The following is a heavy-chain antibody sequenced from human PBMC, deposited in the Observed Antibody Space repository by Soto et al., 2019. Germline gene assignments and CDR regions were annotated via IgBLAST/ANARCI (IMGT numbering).Heavy chain of an antibody. CDR1: GDSVSSNSAA. V-gene: IGHV6-1*01. D-gene: IGHD2-21*02. Sequence: SQTLSLTCAISGDSVSSNSAAWNWIRQSTSRGLEWLGRAYYMSQWYYDSAVSVRSRITVIPDTSKNQFSLQLNSVTPEDTAVYYCKKYKGDSRTYNGMDVWCKANTVTVS. CDR2: AYYMSQWYY. J-gene: IGHJ6*04. CDR3: KKYKGDSRTYNGMDV.